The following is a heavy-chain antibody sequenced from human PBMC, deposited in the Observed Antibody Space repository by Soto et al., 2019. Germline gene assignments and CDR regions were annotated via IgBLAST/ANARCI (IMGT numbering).Heavy chain of an antibody. V-gene: IGHV4-31*03. CDR2: IYYSGST. D-gene: IGHD2-15*01. CDR1: GGSISSGGYY. J-gene: IGHJ4*02. CDR3: ARSHCSGGSCYSGYAY. Sequence: PSETLSLTCTVSGGSISSGGYYWSWIRQHPGKGLEWIGYIYYSGSTYYNPSLKSRVTISVDTSKNQFSLKLSSVTAADTAVYYCARSHCSGGSCYSGYAYWGQGTLVTVSS.